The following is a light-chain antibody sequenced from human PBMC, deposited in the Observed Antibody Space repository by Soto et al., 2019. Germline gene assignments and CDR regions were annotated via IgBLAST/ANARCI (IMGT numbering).Light chain of an antibody. CDR2: GAS. CDR3: QQRSNWPWT. V-gene: IGKV3-11*01. J-gene: IGKJ1*01. CDR1: QRVSSD. Sequence: EIVMTQSPATLSVSPGERATLSCRASQRVSSDLAWYQQKPGQAPRLLIYGASSRATGIPDRFSGSGSGTDFTLTISSLEPEDFAVYYCQQRSNWPWTFGQGTKVDIK.